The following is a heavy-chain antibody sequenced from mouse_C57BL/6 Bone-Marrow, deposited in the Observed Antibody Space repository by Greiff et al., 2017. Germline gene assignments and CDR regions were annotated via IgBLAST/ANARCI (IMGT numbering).Heavy chain of an antibody. V-gene: IGHV5-17*01. CDR3: ARRRIIVTDWYFDV. CDR2: ISSGSSTI. Sequence: EVQLQESGGGLVKPGGSLKLSCAASGFTFSDYGMHWVRQAPEKGLEWVAYISSGSSTIYYADTVKGRFTISRDNAKNTLFLQMTSLRSEDTAMYYCARRRIIVTDWYFDVWGTGTTVTVSS. D-gene: IGHD2-5*01. CDR1: GFTFSDYG. J-gene: IGHJ1*03.